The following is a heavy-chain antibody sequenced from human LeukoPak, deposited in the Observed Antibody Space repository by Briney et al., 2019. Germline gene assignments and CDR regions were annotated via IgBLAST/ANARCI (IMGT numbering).Heavy chain of an antibody. V-gene: IGHV4-4*02. J-gene: IGHJ4*02. D-gene: IGHD6-13*01. CDR3: ARHLYSSSWYVANTIDY. Sequence: PSGTLSLTCAVSGGSISSSNWWTWVRQPPGKGLEWIGEIYHSESTNYNPSLKSRVTISVDKSNNQFSLKLTSVTAADTAVYYCARHLYSSSWYVANTIDYWGQGTLVTVSS. CDR2: IYHSEST. CDR1: GGSISSSNW.